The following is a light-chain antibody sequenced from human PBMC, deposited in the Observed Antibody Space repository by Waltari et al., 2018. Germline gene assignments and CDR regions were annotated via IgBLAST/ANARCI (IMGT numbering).Light chain of an antibody. V-gene: IGKV3-15*01. CDR3: QQYDKWPYT. CDR2: GAS. J-gene: IGKJ2*01. CDR1: QSVSSL. Sequence: EIVMTQSPATVSVSPGERTPLSRMASQSVSSLLAWYQLKRGQAPRLVFYGASTKATGIPDRFSGGGSGTGFTLTISSLQSEDFAIYYCQQYDKWPYTFGQGTKLEIK.